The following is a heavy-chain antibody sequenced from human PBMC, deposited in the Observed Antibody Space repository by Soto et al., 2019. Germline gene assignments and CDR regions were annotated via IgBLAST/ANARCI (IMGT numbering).Heavy chain of an antibody. D-gene: IGHD4-17*01. CDR3: AHPRGYGIFDAYDM. CDR2: ISAGAGTT. V-gene: IGHV3-23*01. Sequence: GGSLRLSCAASGFSFSTYAMSWVRQAPGKGLEWVSAISAGAGTTYYADSVKGRFTISRDNSKNTLFLQMYGLRTEDTALYYCAHPRGYGIFDAYDMWGRGTMVTVSS. J-gene: IGHJ3*02. CDR1: GFSFSTYA.